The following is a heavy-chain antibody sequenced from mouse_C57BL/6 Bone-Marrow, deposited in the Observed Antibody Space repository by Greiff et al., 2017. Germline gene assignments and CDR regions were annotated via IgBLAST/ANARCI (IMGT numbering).Heavy chain of an antibody. Sequence: EVKVVESGGGLVQPGGSLKLSCAASGFTFSDYYMYWVRQTPEKRLEWVAYISNGGGSTYYPDTVKGRFTISRDNAKNTLYLQMSRLKSEDTAMYYWARESYYGSSSFAYWGQGTLVTVSA. CDR2: ISNGGGST. D-gene: IGHD1-1*01. J-gene: IGHJ3*01. V-gene: IGHV5-12*01. CDR3: ARESYYGSSSFAY. CDR1: GFTFSDYY.